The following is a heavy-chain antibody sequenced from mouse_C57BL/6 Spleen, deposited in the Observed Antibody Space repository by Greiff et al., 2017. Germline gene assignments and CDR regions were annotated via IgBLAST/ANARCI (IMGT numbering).Heavy chain of an antibody. D-gene: IGHD1-1*01. CDR1: GYTFTSYW. Sequence: QVQLLQPGAELVKPGASVKLSCKATGYTFTSYWMHWVKQRPGRGLEWIGRIVPNSGGTKYNEKFKSKATLTVDKHSSTAYMQLSILTSEDSAVYYCASEGVDYYAMDYWGQGTSVTVSS. J-gene: IGHJ4*01. V-gene: IGHV1-72*01. CDR3: ASEGVDYYAMDY. CDR2: IVPNSGGT.